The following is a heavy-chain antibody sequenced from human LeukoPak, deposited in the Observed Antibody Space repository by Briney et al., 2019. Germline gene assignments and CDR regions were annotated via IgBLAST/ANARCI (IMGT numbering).Heavy chain of an antibody. V-gene: IGHV4-59*01. D-gene: IGHD5-18*01. J-gene: IGHJ4*02. Sequence: PSETLSLTCTVSGGPIRSYYWSWIRQPPGKGLEWIGYMYFGGSSNYNPSLKSRVTISVDTSKNQLSLNLNSVTTADTAVYYCTRVSRGYSYGFAEYWGQGTLVTVSS. CDR2: MYFGGSS. CDR3: TRVSRGYSYGFAEY. CDR1: GGPIRSYY.